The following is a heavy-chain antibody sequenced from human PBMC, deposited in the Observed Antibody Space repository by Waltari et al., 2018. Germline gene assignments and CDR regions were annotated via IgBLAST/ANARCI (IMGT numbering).Heavy chain of an antibody. V-gene: IGHV3-30*18. CDR2: ISYDGMNT. CDR1: GYIFSDYA. D-gene: IGHD4-17*01. CDR3: AKDDYGDEYFQH. J-gene: IGHJ1*01. Sequence: QVHLVESGGDVVEPGRSLRLSGTASGYIFSDYAMHWVRQAPGKGLEWVALISYDGMNTKYTSSVEGRFTISRDNTKNTLFLQMNSLRVDDTAVYYCAKDDYGDEYFQHWGQGTLLIVSS.